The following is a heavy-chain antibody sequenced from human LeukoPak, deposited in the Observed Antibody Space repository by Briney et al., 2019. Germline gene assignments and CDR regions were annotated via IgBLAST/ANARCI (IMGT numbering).Heavy chain of an antibody. D-gene: IGHD2-15*01. Sequence: GGSLRLSCAASGFTVSSNYMSWIRQAPGKGLEWVSVIYSGGSTYYADSVKGRFTISRDNSKNTLYLQMNSLRAEDTAVYYCASNRCSGGSCYSGHDAFDIWGQGTMVTVSS. J-gene: IGHJ3*02. V-gene: IGHV3-66*02. CDR1: GFTVSSNY. CDR2: IYSGGST. CDR3: ASNRCSGGSCYSGHDAFDI.